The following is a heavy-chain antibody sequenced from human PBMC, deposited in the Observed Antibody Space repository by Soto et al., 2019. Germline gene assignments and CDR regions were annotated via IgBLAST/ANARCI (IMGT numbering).Heavy chain of an antibody. V-gene: IGHV4-31*03. CDR1: GGSISSGGYY. Sequence: SETLSLTCTVSGGSISSGGYYWSWIRQHPGKGLEWIGYIYYSGSTYYNPSLKSRVTISVDTSKNQFSLKLSSVTAADTAVYYCARDYMTYYDSSGYILGGPRSYYYYGMDVWGQGTTVTVSS. J-gene: IGHJ6*02. CDR2: IYYSGST. CDR3: ARDYMTYYDSSGYILGGPRSYYYYGMDV. D-gene: IGHD3-22*01.